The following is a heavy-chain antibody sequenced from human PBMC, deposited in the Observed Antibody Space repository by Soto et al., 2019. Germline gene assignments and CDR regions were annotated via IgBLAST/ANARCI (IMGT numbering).Heavy chain of an antibody. CDR1: GGSISSYY. CDR3: ARDSSIRLEGYYYYGMDV. V-gene: IGHV4-59*01. CDR2: IYYSGST. Sequence: SETLSLTCTVSGGSISSYYWSWIRQPPGKGLEWIGYIYYSGSTNYNPSLKSRVTISVDTSKNQFSLKLSSVTAADTAVYYCARDSSIRLEGYYYYGMDVWGQGTTVT. D-gene: IGHD3-3*02. J-gene: IGHJ6*02.